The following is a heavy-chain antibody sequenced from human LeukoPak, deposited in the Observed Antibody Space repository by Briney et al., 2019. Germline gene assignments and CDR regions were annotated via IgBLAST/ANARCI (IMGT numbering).Heavy chain of an antibody. CDR1: GGSFSGYY. V-gene: IGHV4-34*01. Sequence: PSETLSLTCAVYGGSFSGYYWSWIRQPPGKGLEWIGEINHSGSTNYNPSLKSRLTISVDTSKNQFSLKLSSVTAADTAVYYCARPGYFDSSGYYAFDIWGQGTMVTVSS. D-gene: IGHD3-22*01. CDR2: INHSGST. J-gene: IGHJ3*02. CDR3: ARPGYFDSSGYYAFDI.